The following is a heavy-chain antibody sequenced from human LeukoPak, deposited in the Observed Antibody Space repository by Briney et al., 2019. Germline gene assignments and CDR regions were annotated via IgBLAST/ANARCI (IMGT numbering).Heavy chain of an antibody. V-gene: IGHV3-48*04. J-gene: IGHJ3*02. CDR2: ISSSGSTI. Sequence: GGSLRLSCAASGFTFSSNSMSWIRQAPGKGLEWVSYISSSGSTIYYADSVKGRFTISRDNAKNSLYLQMNSLRAEDTAVYYCARDRKSGIAAPPGAFDIWGQGTMVTVSS. CDR3: ARDRKSGIAAPPGAFDI. CDR1: GFTFSSNS. D-gene: IGHD6-13*01.